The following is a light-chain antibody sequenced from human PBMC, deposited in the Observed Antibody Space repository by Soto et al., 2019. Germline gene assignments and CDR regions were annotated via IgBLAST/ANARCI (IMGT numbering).Light chain of an antibody. CDR1: QSISGSY. V-gene: IGKV3-20*01. J-gene: IGKJ2*01. Sequence: IVLTQSPGTLSLSPGQRATLSCRASQSISGSYLAWNQQKPGQAPRLLIYGASSGATGLPDRFSGGGSGTAFTVTISRLEPEDFAVYYCQQYVSSPYTFGQGTKLEI. CDR3: QQYVSSPYT. CDR2: GAS.